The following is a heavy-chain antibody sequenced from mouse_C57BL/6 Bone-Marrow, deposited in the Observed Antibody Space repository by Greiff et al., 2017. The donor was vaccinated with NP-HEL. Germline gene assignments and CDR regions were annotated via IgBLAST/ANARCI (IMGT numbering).Heavy chain of an antibody. D-gene: IGHD2-12*01. J-gene: IGHJ4*01. V-gene: IGHV1-42*01. Sequence: VQLKESGPELVKPGASVKISCKASGYSFTGYYMNWVKQSPEKSLEWIGEINPSTGGTTYNQKFKAKATLTVDKSSSTAYMQLKSLTSEDSAVYYCARDSVGAMDYWGQGTSVTVSS. CDR3: ARDSVGAMDY. CDR2: INPSTGGT. CDR1: GYSFTGYY.